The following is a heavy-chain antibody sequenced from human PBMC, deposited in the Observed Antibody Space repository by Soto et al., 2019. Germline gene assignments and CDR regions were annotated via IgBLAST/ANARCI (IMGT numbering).Heavy chain of an antibody. CDR1: GGSISSGGYY. CDR3: ARDSYCGGDCLSNGMDV. D-gene: IGHD2-21*02. V-gene: IGHV4-31*03. CDR2: IYYSGST. Sequence: QVQLQESGPGLVKPSQTLSLTCTVSGGSISSGGYYWSWIRQHPGKGLEWIGYIYYSGSTYYNPSLKSRVTISVDTSKNQFSLKLSSVTAADTAVYYCARDSYCGGDCLSNGMDVWGQGTTVTVSS. J-gene: IGHJ6*02.